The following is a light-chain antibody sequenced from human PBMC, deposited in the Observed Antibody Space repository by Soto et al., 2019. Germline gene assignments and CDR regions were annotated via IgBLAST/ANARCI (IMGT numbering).Light chain of an antibody. V-gene: IGKV1-12*01. CDR3: QQASSFPLT. J-gene: IGKJ4*01. Sequence: DIQMTQSPSSVSASVGDRVTITCRASQGISSWLAWYQQKPGKPPKLLIYKGSNLQSGVPSRFSGSGSGTDFTLTINNLQPEDFSTYYCQQASSFPLTFGGGTKVEIK. CDR2: KGS. CDR1: QGISSW.